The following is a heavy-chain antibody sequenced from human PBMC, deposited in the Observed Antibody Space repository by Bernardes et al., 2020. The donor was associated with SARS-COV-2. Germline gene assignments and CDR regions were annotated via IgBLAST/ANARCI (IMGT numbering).Heavy chain of an antibody. CDR2: ITAGSFDT. CDR3: ARLALAPGSIIGRKFLRFDS. CDR1: GFTFNTNT. V-gene: IGHV3-23*01. D-gene: IGHD3-10*01. J-gene: IGHJ4*02. Sequence: GGSLRLSCTASGFTFNTNTMAWVRQAPGKGLEWVSSITAGSFDTYFADSVKGRFSVSKDGSQKMFLQMKNLRSDDTAIYYCARLALAPGSIIGRKFLRFDSWGRGTLVTVSS.